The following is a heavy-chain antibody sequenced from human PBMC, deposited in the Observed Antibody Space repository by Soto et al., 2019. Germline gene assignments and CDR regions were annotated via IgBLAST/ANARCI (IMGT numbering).Heavy chain of an antibody. CDR3: AREARFEYEIVTGLLGWGAVYI. CDR1: GGTFSSYT. D-gene: IGHD3-9*01. Sequence: QVPLVQSGAEVKKPGSSVKVSCKASGGTFSSYTISWVRQAPGQGLEWMGRIIPILGLATYAEKFQGGVTITGDKSTCTALMRRSSLRSEDTAVYYGAREARFEYEIVTGLLGWGAVYIWGQGTMVTVSS. CDR2: IIPILGLA. J-gene: IGHJ3*02. V-gene: IGHV1-69*08.